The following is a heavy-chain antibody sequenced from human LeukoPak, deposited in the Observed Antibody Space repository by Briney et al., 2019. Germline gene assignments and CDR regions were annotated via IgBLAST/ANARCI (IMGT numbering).Heavy chain of an antibody. CDR3: ARLLTLTGYIDY. CDR1: GYSFTSYW. J-gene: IGHJ4*02. Sequence: GESLKISCKGSGYSFTSYWNGWVRQMPGKSLEWMGIIYPGDSDTRYSPSFQGQVTISADKSISPAYLQWSSLKASDTAMYYCARLLTLTGYIDYWGQGTLVTVSS. V-gene: IGHV5-51*01. D-gene: IGHD3-9*01. CDR2: IYPGDSDT.